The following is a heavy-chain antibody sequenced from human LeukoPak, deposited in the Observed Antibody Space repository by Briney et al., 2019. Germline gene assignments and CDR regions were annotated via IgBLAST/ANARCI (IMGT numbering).Heavy chain of an antibody. V-gene: IGHV3-48*01. J-gene: IGHJ6*03. CDR3: ARRSYRGVIGVYYYYYMDV. D-gene: IGHD3-16*02. CDR1: GFTFSSYS. CDR2: ISSSSSTI. Sequence: PGGSLRLSCAASGFTFSSYSMNWVRQAPGKGLEWVSYISSSSSTIYYADSVKGRFTMSRDNAKSSLDLQMNSLRAEDTAVYYCARRSYRGVIGVYYYYYMDVWGKGTPVTVSS.